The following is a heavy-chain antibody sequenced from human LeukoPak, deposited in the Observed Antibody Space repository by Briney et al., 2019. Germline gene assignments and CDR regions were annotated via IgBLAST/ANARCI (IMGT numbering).Heavy chain of an antibody. D-gene: IGHD3-10*01. CDR3: ARDGADYYGSGSYSPS. CDR1: DGSISSYY. V-gene: IGHV4-4*07. J-gene: IGHJ5*02. Sequence: PSETLSLTCTVSDGSISSYYWSWIRQPAGKGLEWIGRIYTSGSTNYNPSLKSRVTMSVDTSKNQFSLKLSSVTAADTAVYYCARDGADYYGSGSYSPSWGQGTLVTVSS. CDR2: IYTSGST.